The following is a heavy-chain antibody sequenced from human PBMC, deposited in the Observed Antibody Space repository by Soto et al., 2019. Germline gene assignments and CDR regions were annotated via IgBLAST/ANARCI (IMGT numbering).Heavy chain of an antibody. CDR2: INHSGST. J-gene: IGHJ5*02. CDR3: ARDRRIAARPGWFDP. CDR1: GGSFSGYY. D-gene: IGHD6-6*01. Sequence: QVQLQQWGAGLLKPSETLSLTCAVYGGSFSGYYWSWIRQPPGKGLEWIGEINHSGSTNYNPSLKRRVTISVDTSKNQFSLKLSSVTAADTAVYYCARDRRIAARPGWFDPWGQGTLVTVSS. V-gene: IGHV4-34*01.